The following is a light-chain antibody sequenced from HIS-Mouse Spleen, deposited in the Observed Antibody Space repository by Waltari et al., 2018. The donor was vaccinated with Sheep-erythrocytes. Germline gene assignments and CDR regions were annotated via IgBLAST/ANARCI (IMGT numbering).Light chain of an antibody. CDR1: KLGDKY. V-gene: IGLV3-1*01. CDR3: QAWDSSTAV. Sequence: SYELTQPPAVSVSQGQTAIITCSGAKLGDKYACWYQQKPGQSPVPVIYQDSERPSGIPERFSGSNSGNTATLTISGTQAMDEADYYCQAWDSSTAVFGGGTKLTVL. J-gene: IGLJ2*01. CDR2: QDS.